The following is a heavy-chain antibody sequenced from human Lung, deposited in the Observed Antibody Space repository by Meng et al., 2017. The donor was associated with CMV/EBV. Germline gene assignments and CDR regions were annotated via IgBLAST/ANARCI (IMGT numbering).Heavy chain of an antibody. CDR2: VYHSGST. J-gene: IGHJ5*02. V-gene: IGHV4-61*01. Sequence: PXTXSLXCTVSGGSVSNSNYYWSWIRQPPGKGLEWIGYVYHSGSTNYNPSLKSRVTISVDTSKNQFSLRLRSVTAADTAVYYCASTKISIFGAVTFETASYNWFDPWXQGTLVTVSS. D-gene: IGHD3-3*01. CDR3: ASTKISIFGAVTFETASYNWFDP. CDR1: GGSVSNSNYY.